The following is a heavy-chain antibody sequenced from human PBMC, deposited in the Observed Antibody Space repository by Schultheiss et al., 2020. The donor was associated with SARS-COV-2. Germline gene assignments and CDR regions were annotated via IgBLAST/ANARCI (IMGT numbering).Heavy chain of an antibody. CDR3: ARDIDSSSWYYYYYGMDV. CDR1: GYTFTSYD. CDR2: MNPNSGNT. J-gene: IGHJ6*02. Sequence: ASVKVSCKASGYTFTSYDINWVRQATGQGLEWMGWMNPNSGNTGYAQKFQGRVTMTRNTSISTAYMELSSLRSEDTAVYYCARDIDSSSWYYYYYGMDVWGQGTTVTVSS. V-gene: IGHV1-8*01. D-gene: IGHD6-13*01.